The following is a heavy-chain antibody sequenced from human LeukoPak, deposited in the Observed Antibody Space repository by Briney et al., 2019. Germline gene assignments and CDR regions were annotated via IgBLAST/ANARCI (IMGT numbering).Heavy chain of an antibody. J-gene: IGHJ4*02. D-gene: IGHD3-22*01. V-gene: IGHV3-30*04. CDR2: ISYDGSKK. Sequence: GGSLRLSCAAWGLTLHSYAMLGLRQAPGKGREGVAVISYDGSKKKHTDAGKGRFNIPKENSKNTLNLQMNCLRAEDQAVYYFAGEKISYYYDSSGFYDYWGQGALVTVSS. CDR3: AGEKISYYYDSSGFYDY. CDR1: GLTLHSYA.